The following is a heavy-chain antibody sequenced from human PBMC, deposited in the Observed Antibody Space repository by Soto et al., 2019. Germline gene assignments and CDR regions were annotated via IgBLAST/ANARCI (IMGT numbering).Heavy chain of an antibody. CDR3: ARRYCSSTSCYYPDDAFDI. V-gene: IGHV5-51*01. Sequence: LGASLKSSCKGCGYKFTSYWIGWVRQIPGKGLEWMGIIYPGDSDTRYSPSFQGQVTISADKSISTAYLQWSSLKASDTAMYYCARRYCSSTSCYYPDDAFDIWGQGTMVTVSS. CDR2: IYPGDSDT. D-gene: IGHD2-2*01. J-gene: IGHJ3*02. CDR1: GYKFTSYW.